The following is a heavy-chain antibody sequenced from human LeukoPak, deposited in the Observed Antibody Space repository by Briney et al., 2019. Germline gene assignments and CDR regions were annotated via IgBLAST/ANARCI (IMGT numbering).Heavy chain of an antibody. Sequence: SVKVSCKASGGTFSSYAISWVRQAPGQGLEWMGGIIPIFGTANYAQKFQGRVTITADESTSTAYMGLSSLRSEDTAVYYCAIIAAAGTGRWFDPWGQGTLVTVSS. J-gene: IGHJ5*02. D-gene: IGHD6-13*01. V-gene: IGHV1-69*13. CDR2: IIPIFGTA. CDR3: AIIAAAGTGRWFDP. CDR1: GGTFSSYA.